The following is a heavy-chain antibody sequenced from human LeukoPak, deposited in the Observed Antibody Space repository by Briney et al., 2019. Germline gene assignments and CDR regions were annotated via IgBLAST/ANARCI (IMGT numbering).Heavy chain of an antibody. D-gene: IGHD3-10*01. CDR1: GYTFTSYG. J-gene: IGHJ4*02. CDR3: ARMMVRGVISRPFDY. CDR2: ISAYNGNT. V-gene: IGHV1-18*01. Sequence: GASVKVSCKASGYTFTSYGISRVRQAPGQGLEWMGWISAYNGNTNYAQKLQGRVTMTTDTSTSTAYMELRSLRSDDTAVYYCARMMVRGVISRPFDYWGQGTLVTVSS.